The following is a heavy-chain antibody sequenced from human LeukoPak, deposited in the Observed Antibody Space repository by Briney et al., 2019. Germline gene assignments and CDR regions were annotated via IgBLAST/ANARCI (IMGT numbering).Heavy chain of an antibody. V-gene: IGHV3-7*04. CDR1: GFTFSNDW. J-gene: IGHJ6*02. CDR2: INQDGSEK. CDR3: ARGHYGMDV. Sequence: PGGSLRLSCAVSGFTFSNDWMSWVRQAPGKGLEWVANINQDGSEKYHVDSVKGRFTISRDNAKNSLYLRMNSLRAEDTAVYYCARGHYGMDVWGQGTTVTVSS.